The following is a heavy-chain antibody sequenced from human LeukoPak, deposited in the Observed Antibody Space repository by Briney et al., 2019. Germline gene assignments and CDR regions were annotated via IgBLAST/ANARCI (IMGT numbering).Heavy chain of an antibody. Sequence: PGGSLRLSCAASGFTFSSYAVHWVRQAPGKGLEWVALISYDGSNKYYADSVKGRFTISRDNSKNTLYLQMNSLRAEDTAVYYCARPARQQLVPDFDYRGQGTLVTVSS. CDR3: ARPARQQLVPDFDY. J-gene: IGHJ4*02. CDR1: GFTFSSYA. V-gene: IGHV3-30*04. D-gene: IGHD6-13*01. CDR2: ISYDGSNK.